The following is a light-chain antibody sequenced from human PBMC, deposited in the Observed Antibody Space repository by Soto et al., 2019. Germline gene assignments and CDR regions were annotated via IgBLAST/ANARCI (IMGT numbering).Light chain of an antibody. CDR1: SSGVGGYNY. J-gene: IGLJ2*01. CDR2: DVS. Sequence: QSALTQPASVSGSPGQSITISCTGTSSGVGGYNYVSWYQQHPGKAPKLMIYDVSNRPSGVSDRFSGSKSGNTASLTNSGLQAEDEADYYWSSYTSSSTVVFGGGTKRTVL. CDR3: SSYTSSSTVV. V-gene: IGLV2-14*01.